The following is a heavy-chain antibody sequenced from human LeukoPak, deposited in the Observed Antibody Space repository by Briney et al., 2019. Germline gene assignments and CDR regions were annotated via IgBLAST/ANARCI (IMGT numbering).Heavy chain of an antibody. V-gene: IGHV4-31*03. J-gene: IGHJ6*02. Sequence: SQTLTLTCTVSGGSISSVAYYWGCIPQHPGKDLDSSGCIYCSGTTYYHPSLTSRVAISVDTSKNQFSLKLSSVNAADTAVYYCARTDKVDWLPIYIAPHYYYGMDVWGQGTTVTVSS. D-gene: IGHD3/OR15-3a*01. CDR2: IYCSGTT. CDR1: GGSISSVAYY. CDR3: ARTDKVDWLPIYIAPHYYYGMDV.